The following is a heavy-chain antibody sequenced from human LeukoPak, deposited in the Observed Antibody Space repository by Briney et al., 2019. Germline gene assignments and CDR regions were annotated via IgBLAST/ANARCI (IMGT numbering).Heavy chain of an antibody. J-gene: IGHJ5*02. V-gene: IGHV3-11*01. CDR2: ISSSGSTI. CDR1: GFTFSDYY. Sequence: GGSLRLPCAASGFTFSDYYMSWIRQAPGKGLEWVSYISSSGSTIYYADSVKGRFTISRDNAKNSLYLQMNSLRAEDTAVYYCARSGYSYGYIWFDPWGQGTLVTVSS. CDR3: ARSGYSYGYIWFDP. D-gene: IGHD5-18*01.